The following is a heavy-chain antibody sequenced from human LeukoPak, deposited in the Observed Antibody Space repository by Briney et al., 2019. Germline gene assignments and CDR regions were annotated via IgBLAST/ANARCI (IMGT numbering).Heavy chain of an antibody. CDR3: ARGEDYYDSSGYPLRYYYYGMDV. D-gene: IGHD3-22*01. V-gene: IGHV1-69*13. J-gene: IGHJ6*02. CDR1: GGTFSSYA. Sequence: GASVKVSCKASGGTFSSYAISWVRQAPGQGLERMGGIIPIFGTANYAQKFQGRVTITADESTSTAYMELSSLRSEDTAVYYCARGEDYYDSSGYPLRYYYYGMDVWGQGTTVTVSS. CDR2: IIPIFGTA.